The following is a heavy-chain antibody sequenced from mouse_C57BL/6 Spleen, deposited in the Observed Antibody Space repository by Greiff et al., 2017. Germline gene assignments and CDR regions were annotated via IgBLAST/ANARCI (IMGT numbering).Heavy chain of an antibody. Sequence: VQLQQSGAELVRPGTSVKVSCKASGYAFTNYLIEWVKQRPGQGLEWIGVINPGSGGTNYNEKFKGKATLTADKSSSTAYMQLSSLTSEDSAVYFCARVGDCEFPYYFDYWGQGTTLTVSS. D-gene: IGHD1-1*01. J-gene: IGHJ2*01. CDR2: INPGSGGT. CDR1: GYAFTNYL. CDR3: ARVGDCEFPYYFDY. V-gene: IGHV1-54*01.